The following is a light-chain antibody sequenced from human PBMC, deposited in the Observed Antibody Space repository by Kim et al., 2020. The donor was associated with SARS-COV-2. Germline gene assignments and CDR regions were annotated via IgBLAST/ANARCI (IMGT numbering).Light chain of an antibody. CDR3: QVWDSSSDHVV. CDR1: NIGSKS. J-gene: IGLJ2*01. V-gene: IGLV3-21*04. CDR2: YDS. Sequence: SYELTQPPSVSVAPGKTARITCGGNNIGSKSVHWYQQKPGQAPVLVIYYDSDRPSGIPERFSGSNSGNTATLTISRVEAGDEADYYWQVWDSSSDHVVFGGGIQLTVL.